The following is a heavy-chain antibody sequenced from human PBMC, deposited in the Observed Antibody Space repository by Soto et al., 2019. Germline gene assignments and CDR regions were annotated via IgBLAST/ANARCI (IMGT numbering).Heavy chain of an antibody. V-gene: IGHV3-30-3*01. J-gene: IGHJ6*02. CDR1: GFTFSSYA. Sequence: TGGSLRLSCAASGFTFSSYAMHWVRQAPGKGLEWVAVISYDGSNKYYADSVKGRFTISRDNAKNSLYLQMNSLRAEDTALYYCAKGALGFYYGMDVWGQGTTVTVSS. CDR2: ISYDGSNK. CDR3: AKGALGFYYGMDV.